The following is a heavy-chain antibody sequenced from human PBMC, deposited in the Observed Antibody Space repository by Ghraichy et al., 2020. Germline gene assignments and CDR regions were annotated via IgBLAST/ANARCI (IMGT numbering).Heavy chain of an antibody. CDR1: GFIVSGDY. J-gene: IGHJ4*02. V-gene: IGHV3-53*01. D-gene: IGHD5-12*01. CDR2: LYSAGGT. Sequence: GESLNISCAASGFIVSGDYVSWVRQAPGKGLEWVSGLYSAGGTQYTDSVKGRFTISRDNSKNTVYLQMNSLRVEDTAVYYCASGWLRSEYWGRGTLVTVSS. CDR3: ASGWLRSEY.